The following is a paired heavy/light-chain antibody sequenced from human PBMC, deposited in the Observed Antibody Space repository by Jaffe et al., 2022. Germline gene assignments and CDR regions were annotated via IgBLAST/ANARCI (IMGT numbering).Light chain of an antibody. J-gene: IGLJ7*01. CDR3: NSRDSSGNHAV. CDR2: GKN. Sequence: SSELTQDPAVSVALGQTVRITCQGDSLRSYYASWYQQKPGQAPVLVIYGKNNRPSGIPDRFSGSSSGNTASLTITGAQAEDEADYYCNSRDSSGNHAVFGGGTQLTVL. CDR1: SLRSYY. V-gene: IGLV3-19*01.
Heavy chain of an antibody. CDR3: AREKNWIWSGYPGGWFDP. D-gene: IGHD3-3*01. V-gene: IGHV4-30-2*01. CDR2: IYHSGST. J-gene: IGHJ5*02. CDR1: GGSISSGGYS. Sequence: QLQLQESGSGLVKPSQTLSLTCAVSGGSISSGGYSWSWIRQPPGKGLEWIGYIYHSGSTYYNPSLKSRVTISVDRSKNQFSLKLSSVTAADTAVYYCAREKNWIWSGYPGGWFDPWGQGTLVTVSS.